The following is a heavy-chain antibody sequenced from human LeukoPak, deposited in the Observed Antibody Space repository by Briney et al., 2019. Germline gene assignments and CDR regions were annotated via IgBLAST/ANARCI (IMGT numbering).Heavy chain of an antibody. CDR1: GGSISSGGYY. J-gene: IGHJ4*02. Sequence: PSETLSPTCTVSGGSISSGGYYWSWIRQHPGKGLEWIGYIYYSGSTYYNPSLKSRVTISVDTSKNQFSLKLSSVTAADTAVYYCARDPPSPEPDSSSWSFDYWGQGTLVTVSS. CDR3: ARDPPSPEPDSSSWSFDY. D-gene: IGHD6-13*01. CDR2: IYYSGST. V-gene: IGHV4-31*03.